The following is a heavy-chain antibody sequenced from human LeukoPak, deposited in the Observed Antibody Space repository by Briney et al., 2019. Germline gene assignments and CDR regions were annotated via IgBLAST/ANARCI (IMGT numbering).Heavy chain of an antibody. CDR2: IYYSGST. CDR3: ARDTSLGYCSSTSCYTGIQ. Sequence: PSETLSLTCTVSGVSISSGGYYWSWIRQHPGKGLEWIGYIYYSGSTYYNPSLKSQVTISVDTSKNQFSLKLSSVTAADTAVYYCARDTSLGYCSSTSCYTGIQWGQGTLVTVSS. J-gene: IGHJ4*02. D-gene: IGHD2-2*02. V-gene: IGHV4-31*01. CDR1: GVSISSGGYY.